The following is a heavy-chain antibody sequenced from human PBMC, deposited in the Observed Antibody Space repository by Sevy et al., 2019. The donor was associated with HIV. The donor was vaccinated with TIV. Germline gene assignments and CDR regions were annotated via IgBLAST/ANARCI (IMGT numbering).Heavy chain of an antibody. Sequence: SETLSLTCTVSGGSINSDHWNWIRQPPGKVLEWIGYVYYTGGTNYNPSLKNRVTISVDRTKNQFSLKLTSVTAADTAVYYCARRNDFDIWGQGTMVTVSS. V-gene: IGHV4-59*08. J-gene: IGHJ3*02. CDR1: GGSINSDH. CDR3: ARRNDFDI. CDR2: VYYTGGT.